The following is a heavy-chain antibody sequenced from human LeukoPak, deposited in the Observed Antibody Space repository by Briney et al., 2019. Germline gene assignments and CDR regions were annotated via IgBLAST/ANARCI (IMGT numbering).Heavy chain of an antibody. CDR3: ARTFTLYYYYYYMDV. V-gene: IGHV1-69*13. D-gene: IGHD2-15*01. Sequence: GASVKVSCKASGGTFSSYAISWVRQAPGQGLEWMGGIIPIFGTANYAQKFQGRVTITADESTSTAYMELSSLRSEDTAVYYCARTFTLYYYYYYMDVWGKGTTGTVSS. J-gene: IGHJ6*03. CDR1: GGTFSSYA. CDR2: IIPIFGTA.